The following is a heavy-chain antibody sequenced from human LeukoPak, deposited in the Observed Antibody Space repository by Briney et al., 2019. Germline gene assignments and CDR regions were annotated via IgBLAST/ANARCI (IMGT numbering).Heavy chain of an antibody. Sequence: PGRSLRLSCAASGFTFSSYSMNWVRQAPGKGLEWVSSISSSSSYIYYADSVKGRFTISRDNAKNSLYLQMNSLRAEDTAVYYCARDLGILTGYPYYFDYWGQGTLVTVSS. CDR3: ARDLGILTGYPYYFDY. CDR1: GFTFSSYS. J-gene: IGHJ4*02. CDR2: ISSSSSYI. V-gene: IGHV3-21*01. D-gene: IGHD3-9*01.